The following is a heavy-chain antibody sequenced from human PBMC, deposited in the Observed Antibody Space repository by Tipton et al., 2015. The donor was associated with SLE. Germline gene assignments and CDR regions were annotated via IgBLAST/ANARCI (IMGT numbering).Heavy chain of an antibody. CDR3: AKGRVSWSGYTAMAV. CDR2: APASGDRT. D-gene: IGHD3-3*01. V-gene: IGHV3-23*01. J-gene: IGHJ3*01. CDR1: GFSFRSYT. Sequence: SLRLSCAASGFSFRSYTMSWVRQAPGKGLEWVSEAPASGDRTHYADSVQGRFTISRDNSKNTLYLQMNSLRAEDSAVYYCAKGRVSWSGYTAMAVWGQGTMVTVSS.